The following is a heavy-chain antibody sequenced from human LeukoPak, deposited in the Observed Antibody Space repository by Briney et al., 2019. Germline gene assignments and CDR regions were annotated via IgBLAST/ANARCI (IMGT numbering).Heavy chain of an antibody. D-gene: IGHD3-22*01. CDR3: ARALLRGGLITMIVVDAFDI. J-gene: IGHJ3*02. V-gene: IGHV1-18*01. CDR1: GYTFTSYG. CDR2: ISAYNGNT. Sequence: ASVKVSCKASGYTFTSYGISWVRQAPGQGLEWMGWISAYNGNTNYAQKLQGRVTMTTDTSTSTAYMELRSLRSDDTAVYYCARALLRGGLITMIVVDAFDIWGQGTMVTVSS.